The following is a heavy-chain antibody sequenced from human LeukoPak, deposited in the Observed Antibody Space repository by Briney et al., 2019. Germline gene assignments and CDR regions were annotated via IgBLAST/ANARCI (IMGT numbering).Heavy chain of an antibody. CDR3: ARERVDDILTEYYFDY. CDR1: GGSISGSSYY. CDR2: IYYSGST. J-gene: IGHJ4*02. V-gene: IGHV4-39*07. D-gene: IGHD3-9*01. Sequence: SETLSLTCTVSGGSISGSSYYWGWIRQPPGKGLEWIGTIYYSGSTYYNPSLKSRVIISVDTSNNQFSLKLNSVTAADTAVYYCARERVDDILTEYYFDYWGQGTLVTVSS.